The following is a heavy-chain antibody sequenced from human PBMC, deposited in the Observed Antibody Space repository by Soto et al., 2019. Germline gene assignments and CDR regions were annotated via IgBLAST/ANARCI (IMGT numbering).Heavy chain of an antibody. D-gene: IGHD3-10*01. Sequence: ETLSLTCSVSGDSINSRYWSWIRQPPGKGLEWIGYIDYVGSTNYAPSLQSRVTMSVDTSKNQVSLKLRYVTAADTAVYYCVRQRGNYFDFWGQGTLVTVSS. CDR3: VRQRGNYFDF. J-gene: IGHJ4*02. CDR2: IDYVGST. CDR1: GDSINSRY. V-gene: IGHV4-59*11.